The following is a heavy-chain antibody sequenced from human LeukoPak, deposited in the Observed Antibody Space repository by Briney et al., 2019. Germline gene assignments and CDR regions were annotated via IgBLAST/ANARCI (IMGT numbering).Heavy chain of an antibody. V-gene: IGHV3-21*01. CDR2: ISSSSSYI. CDR3: ARMNYVSSGWGAPFDY. D-gene: IGHD1-7*01. CDR1: GFTFSSYS. J-gene: IGHJ4*02. Sequence: MPGGSLRLSCAASGFTFSSYSMNWVRQAPGKGLEWVSSISSSSSYIYYADSVKGRFTISRDNAKNSLYLQMNSLRAEDTAVYYCARMNYVSSGWGAPFDYWGQGTLVTVSS.